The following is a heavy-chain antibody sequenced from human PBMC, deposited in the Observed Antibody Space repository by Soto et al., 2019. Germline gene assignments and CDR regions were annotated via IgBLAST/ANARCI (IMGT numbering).Heavy chain of an antibody. Sequence: ASVKVTCKVSGYTHTELSMHWVRQAPGKGLEWMGGFDPEDGETIYAQKFQGRVTMTEDTSTDTAYMELSSLRSEDTAVYYCATEVRSYYAIDPWGQGTLVTVSS. V-gene: IGHV1-24*01. CDR3: ATEVRSYYAIDP. D-gene: IGHD1-26*01. CDR1: GYTHTELS. CDR2: FDPEDGET. J-gene: IGHJ5*02.